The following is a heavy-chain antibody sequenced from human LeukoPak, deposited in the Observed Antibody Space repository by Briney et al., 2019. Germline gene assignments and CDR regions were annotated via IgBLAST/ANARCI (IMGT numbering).Heavy chain of an antibody. D-gene: IGHD5-12*01. CDR1: GGSISSSHW. V-gene: IGHV4-4*02. Sequence: SETLSLTCAVSGGSISSSHWWSWVRQPPGKGLEWIGEIYHSGSTNYNPSLKSRVTISVDKSKNQFPLKLSSVTAADTAVYYCARDGYSGYDYFDYWGQGTLVTVSS. CDR3: ARDGYSGYDYFDY. CDR2: IYHSGST. J-gene: IGHJ4*02.